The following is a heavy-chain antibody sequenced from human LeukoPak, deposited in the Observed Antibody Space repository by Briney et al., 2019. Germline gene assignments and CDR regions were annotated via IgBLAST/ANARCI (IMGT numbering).Heavy chain of an antibody. CDR2: IKQDGSEK. V-gene: IGHV3-7*01. D-gene: IGHD6-19*01. J-gene: IGHJ4*02. CDR3: ARDRERSEYSSGCFYY. CDR1: GFTFSSYW. Sequence: GGSLRLSCAASGFTFSSYWMSWVRQAPRKGLEWVANIKQDGSEKYYVDSVKGRFTISRDNAKNSLYLQMNSLRAEDTAVYYCARDRERSEYSSGCFYYWGQGTLVTVSS.